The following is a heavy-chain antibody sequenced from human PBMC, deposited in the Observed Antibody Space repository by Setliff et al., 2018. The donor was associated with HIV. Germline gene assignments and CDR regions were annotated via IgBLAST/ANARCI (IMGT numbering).Heavy chain of an antibody. CDR3: AIDNRGGVGTPYYFDY. CDR1: GYTLTELS. V-gene: IGHV1-24*01. J-gene: IGHJ4*02. D-gene: IGHD1-26*01. CDR2: FDPEDGET. Sequence: ASVKVSCKVSGYTLTELSMHWVRQGPGKGLQWMGSFDPEDGETVYAQKFQGRVTMTEDTSTDTAYMELTSLRSDDTAIYYCAIDNRGGVGTPYYFDYWGQGTLVTVSS.